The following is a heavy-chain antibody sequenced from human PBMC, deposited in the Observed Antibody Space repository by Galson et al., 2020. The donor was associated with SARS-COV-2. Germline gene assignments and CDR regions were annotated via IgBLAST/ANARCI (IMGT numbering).Heavy chain of an antibody. D-gene: IGHD3-22*01. CDR3: ARVQNHYYYESSGYPTPEIYFDY. Sequence: GGSLRLSCAASGFTVSSNYMSWVRQAPGKGLEWVSVIYSGGSTYYADSVKGRFTISRDNSKNTLYLQMNSLRAEDTAVYYCARVQNHYYYESSGYPTPEIYFDYWGQGTLVTVSS. CDR1: GFTVSSNY. J-gene: IGHJ4*02. V-gene: IGHV3-53*01. CDR2: IYSGGST.